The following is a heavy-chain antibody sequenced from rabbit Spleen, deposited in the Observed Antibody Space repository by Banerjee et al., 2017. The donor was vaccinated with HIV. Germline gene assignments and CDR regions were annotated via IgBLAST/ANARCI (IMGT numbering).Heavy chain of an antibody. J-gene: IGHJ4*01. CDR2: IYAVSGST. CDR1: GFSFSSSYY. Sequence: QQLVESGGGLVKPGASLTLTCTASGFSFSSSYYMCWVRQAPGKGLEWIACIYAVSGSTYSASWVNGRFTISKISSSTVTLQMTSMTAADTASYFCARSFVGGGLNIDLWGPGSLVTVS. V-gene: IGHV1S40*01. CDR3: ARSFVGGGLNIDL. D-gene: IGHD4-1*01.